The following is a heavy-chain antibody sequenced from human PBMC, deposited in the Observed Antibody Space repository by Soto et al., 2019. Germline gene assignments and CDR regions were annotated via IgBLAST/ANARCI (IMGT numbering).Heavy chain of an antibody. CDR2: IYWDDDK. D-gene: IGHD3-22*01. J-gene: IGHJ1*01. CDR1: GFSLSTSGVG. V-gene: IGHV2-5*02. CDR3: AHSEYYYDSSGYRAEYFQH. Sequence: SGPTLVNPTQTLTLTCTFSGFSLSTSGVGVGWIRQPPGKALEWLALIYWDDDKRYSPSLKSRLTITKDTSKNQVVLTMTNMDPVDTATYYCAHSEYYYDSSGYRAEYFQHWGQGTLVTVSS.